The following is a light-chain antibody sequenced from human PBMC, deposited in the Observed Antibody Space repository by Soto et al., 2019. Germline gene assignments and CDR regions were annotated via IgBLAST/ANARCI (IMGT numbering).Light chain of an antibody. CDR1: SSDVGDFNY. CDR2: EVS. CDR3: SSYSSSSTLV. J-gene: IGLJ2*01. V-gene: IGLV2-14*01. Sequence: QSALTQSASVSGSPGQSITFSCTGTSSDVGDFNYVSWYQQHPGKAPKLMIYEVSNRPSGVSNRFSGSKSGNTASLTISGLQAEDEADYYCSSYSSSSTLVFGGGTKLTVL.